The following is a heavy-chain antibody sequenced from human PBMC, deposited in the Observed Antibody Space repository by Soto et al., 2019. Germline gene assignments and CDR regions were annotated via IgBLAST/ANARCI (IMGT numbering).Heavy chain of an antibody. V-gene: IGHV3-30-3*01. CDR3: PRSGSYDDAFDI. J-gene: IGHJ3*02. CDR2: ISYDGSNK. Sequence: GGSLRLSCAASGFTFSSYAMHWVRQAPGKGLEWVAVISYDGSNKYYADSVKGRFTISRDNSKNTLYLQMNSLRAEDTAVYYCPRSGSYDDAFDIWGQGTMVTVSS. D-gene: IGHD3-10*01. CDR1: GFTFSSYA.